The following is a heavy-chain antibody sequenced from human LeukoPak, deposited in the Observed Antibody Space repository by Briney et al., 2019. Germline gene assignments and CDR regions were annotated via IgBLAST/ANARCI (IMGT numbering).Heavy chain of an antibody. Sequence: GGTLRLSRAASGFTFSNYVMSWVRQAPRKGLEWVSATGTRGGSTYYADSVKGRFTISRDNSKSTLYLQMNSLRAEDTALYYCAKMARGWDQDYYYYYMDVWGKGTTVTVSS. CDR1: GFTFSNYV. D-gene: IGHD1-26*01. CDR2: TGTRGGST. J-gene: IGHJ6*03. V-gene: IGHV3-23*01. CDR3: AKMARGWDQDYYYYYMDV.